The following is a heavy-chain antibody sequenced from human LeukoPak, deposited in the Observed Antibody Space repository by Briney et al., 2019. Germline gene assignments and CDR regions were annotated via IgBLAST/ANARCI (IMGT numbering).Heavy chain of an antibody. CDR3: AKDRYGDYEAPFHYYMDA. CDR1: GYTFGAYY. CDR2: IRPNSGGT. J-gene: IGHJ6*03. D-gene: IGHD5-12*01. V-gene: IGHV1-2*02. Sequence: ASVKVSCKASGYTFGAYYMYWVRQAPGQGLEWMGWIRPNSGGTNYTQKFQGRVTMTRDTSIDTAYMQLSRLRSDDTAVYYCAKDRYGDYEAPFHYYMDAWGRGTTVTVSS.